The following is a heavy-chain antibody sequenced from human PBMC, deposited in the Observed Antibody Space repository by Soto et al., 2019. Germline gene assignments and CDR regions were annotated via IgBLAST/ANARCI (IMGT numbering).Heavy chain of an antibody. Sequence: QVQLVESGGGVVQPGRSLRLSCAASGFTFSSYAMHWVRQAPGKGLEWVAVISYDGSNKYYADSVKGRFTISRDNSKNTLYLQMNSLRAEDTAVYYCARRRVGGWDDLDYWGQGTLVTVSS. CDR2: ISYDGSNK. J-gene: IGHJ4*02. CDR3: ARRRVGGWDDLDY. V-gene: IGHV3-30-3*01. D-gene: IGHD6-19*01. CDR1: GFTFSSYA.